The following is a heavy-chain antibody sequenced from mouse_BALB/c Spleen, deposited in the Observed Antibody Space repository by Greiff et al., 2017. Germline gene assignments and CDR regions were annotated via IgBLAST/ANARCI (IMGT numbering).Heavy chain of an antibody. Sequence: EVQVVESGGGLVQPGGSRKLSCAASGFTFSSFGMHWVRQAPEKGLEWVAYISSGSSTIYYADTVKGRFTISRDNPKNTLFLQMTSLRSEDTAMYYCATPYYYGSSYKAWFAYWGQGTLVTVSA. D-gene: IGHD1-1*01. J-gene: IGHJ3*01. CDR2: ISSGSSTI. CDR3: ATPYYYGSSYKAWFAY. V-gene: IGHV5-17*02. CDR1: GFTFSSFG.